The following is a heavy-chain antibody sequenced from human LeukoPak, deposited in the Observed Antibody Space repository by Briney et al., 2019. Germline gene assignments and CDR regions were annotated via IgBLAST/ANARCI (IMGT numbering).Heavy chain of an antibody. CDR3: ARGGDIVVGDGDAFDI. J-gene: IGHJ3*02. Sequence: APVKVSCKASGYTFTGYYMHWVRQAPGQGLEWMGWINPNSGGTNYAQKFQGRVTMTRDTSISTVYMELSSLRSEDTAVYYCARGGDIVVGDGDAFDIWGQGTMVTVSS. V-gene: IGHV1-2*02. CDR2: INPNSGGT. CDR1: GYTFTGYY. D-gene: IGHD2-15*01.